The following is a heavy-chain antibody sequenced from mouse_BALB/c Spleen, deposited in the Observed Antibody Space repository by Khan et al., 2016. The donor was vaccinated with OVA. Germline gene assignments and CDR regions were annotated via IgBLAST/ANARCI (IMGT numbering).Heavy chain of an antibody. V-gene: IGHV2-6-1*01. CDR2: IWSDGST. CDR3: ARQPYYHYNIMDY. J-gene: IGHJ4*01. D-gene: IGHD2-4*01. Sequence: VELVESGPGLVAPSQSLSITCTISGFSLTNYGVHWVRQPPGKGLEWLVVIWSDGSTTYNSDLKSRLTISKDNSKSQVFLKVNSLQTDDTAMYFCARQPYYHYNIMDYWGQGTSVTVSS. CDR1: GFSLTNYG.